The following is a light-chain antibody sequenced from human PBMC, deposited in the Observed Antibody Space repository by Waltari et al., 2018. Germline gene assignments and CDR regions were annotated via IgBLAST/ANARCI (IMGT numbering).Light chain of an antibody. J-gene: IGKJ4*01. CDR1: HSLLQSNGYNY. CDR3: MQALQTPLT. Sequence: DIVLTKSQLTLAVIPGEPASISCRSSHSLLQSNGYNYLDWYLQKPGQSPRLLIYLRSNRAAGVPDRFSGSGSGTDFTLKISRVEAEDVGVYYCMQALQTPLTFGGGTKVEIK. V-gene: IGKV2-28*01. CDR2: LRS.